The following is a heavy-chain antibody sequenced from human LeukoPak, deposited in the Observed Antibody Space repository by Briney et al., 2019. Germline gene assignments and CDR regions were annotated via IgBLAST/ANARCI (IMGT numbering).Heavy chain of an antibody. Sequence: ASVKVSCKASGGTFSSYAISWVRQAPGQGLEWMGGIIPIFGTANYAQKFQGRVTITADKSTSTAYMELSSLRSDDTAVYYCARQDEEWLLSPDYWGQGTLVTVSS. CDR3: ARQDEEWLLSPDY. V-gene: IGHV1-69*06. D-gene: IGHD3-3*01. CDR1: GGTFSSYA. CDR2: IIPIFGTA. J-gene: IGHJ4*02.